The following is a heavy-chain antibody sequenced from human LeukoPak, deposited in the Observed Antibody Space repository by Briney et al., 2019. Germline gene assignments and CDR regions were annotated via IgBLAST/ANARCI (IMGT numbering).Heavy chain of an antibody. Sequence: GGSLRLSCAASGSTFSNYMMHWVRQAPGKGLVWVSRIKSDGITITYADSVKGRFTISRDNAKNTLYLQMNSLRAEDTAVYYCLRDLNWSLDQWGQGTLVTVSS. D-gene: IGHD1-20*01. V-gene: IGHV3-74*01. J-gene: IGHJ4*02. CDR2: IKSDGITI. CDR3: LRDLNWSLDQ. CDR1: GSTFSNYM.